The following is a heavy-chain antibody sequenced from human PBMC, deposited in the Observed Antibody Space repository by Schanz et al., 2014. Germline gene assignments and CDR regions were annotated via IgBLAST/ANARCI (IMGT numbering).Heavy chain of an antibody. CDR1: GFGFSSYS. J-gene: IGHJ4*02. V-gene: IGHV3-48*01. D-gene: IGHD1-26*01. CDR2: ISGSSRTI. Sequence: EVQLVESGGGLIQPGGSLRLSCAASGFGFSSYSMNWVRQAPGKGLEWVSYISGSSRTIYYAGSMKGRFTVSRDNAENALYLQMNSLRAEDTGLYFCARGGSGSHYRLDYWGQGTLVTVSS. CDR3: ARGGSGSHYRLDY.